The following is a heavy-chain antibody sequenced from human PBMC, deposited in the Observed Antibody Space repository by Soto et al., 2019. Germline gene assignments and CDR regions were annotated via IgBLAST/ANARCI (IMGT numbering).Heavy chain of an antibody. D-gene: IGHD3-9*01. V-gene: IGHV3-33*01. CDR1: GFTFSSYG. CDR2: LCNDGSNT. Sequence: GGSLRLSCAASGFTFSSYGMHWVRQAPGKGLEWVAVLCNDGSNTYYADSVKGRFTISRDNSKNTLYLQMNSLRAEDTAVYYCAREEDFLTGYSLFSWGQGTLVTVSS. CDR3: AREEDFLTGYSLFS. J-gene: IGHJ4*02.